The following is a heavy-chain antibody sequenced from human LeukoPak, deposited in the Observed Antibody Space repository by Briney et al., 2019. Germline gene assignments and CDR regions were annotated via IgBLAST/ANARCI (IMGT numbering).Heavy chain of an antibody. CDR2: ISSSGSTI. CDR1: GFTFSDYC. Sequence: PGGSLRLSCAASGFTFSDYCMSWIRQAPGKGLEWVSYISSSGSTIYYADSVKGRFTISRDNAKNSLYLQMNSLRAEDTAVYYCARDGVWYSSSSGLDYWGQGTLVTVSS. V-gene: IGHV3-11*01. CDR3: ARDGVWYSSSSGLDY. J-gene: IGHJ4*02. D-gene: IGHD6-6*01.